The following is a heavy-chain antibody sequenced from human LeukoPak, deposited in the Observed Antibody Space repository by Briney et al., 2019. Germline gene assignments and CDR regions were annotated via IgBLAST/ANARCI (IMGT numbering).Heavy chain of an antibody. CDR3: AKVRTGHYFDY. Sequence: GGSLRLSCAASGFTFDDYGMSWVRQAPGKGLEWVSAISGSGGSTYYADSVKGRFTISRDNSKNTLYLQMNSLRAEDTAVYYCAKVRTGHYFDYWGQGTLVTVSS. D-gene: IGHD1-1*01. J-gene: IGHJ4*02. V-gene: IGHV3-23*01. CDR2: ISGSGGST. CDR1: GFTFDDYG.